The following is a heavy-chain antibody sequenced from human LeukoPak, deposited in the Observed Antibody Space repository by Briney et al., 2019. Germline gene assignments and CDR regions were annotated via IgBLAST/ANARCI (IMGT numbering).Heavy chain of an antibody. CDR1: GYTFTGYY. V-gene: IGHV1-2*02. J-gene: IGHJ4*02. CDR2: INPNSGGT. CDR3: ARAYYDILTGYPTPLCY. D-gene: IGHD3-9*01. Sequence: ASVKVSCKASGYTFTGYYMHWVRQAPGQGLEWMGWINPNSGGTNYAQKFQGRVTMTRDTSTSTVYMELSSLRSEDTAVYYCARAYYDILTGYPTPLCYWGQGTLVTVSS.